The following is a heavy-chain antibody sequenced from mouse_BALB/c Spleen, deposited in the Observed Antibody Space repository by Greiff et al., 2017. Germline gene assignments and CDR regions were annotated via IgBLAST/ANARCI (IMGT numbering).Heavy chain of an antibody. Sequence: EVQLQQSGPELMKPGASVKISCKASGYSFTSYYMHWVKQSHGKSLEWIGYIDPFNCGTSYNQKFKGKATLTVDKSSSTAYIHLSSLTSVASAVCDCAGNGTYVVAMDDWGQGTPVTVSS. CDR3: AGNGTYVVAMDD. V-gene: IGHV1-28*01. CDR2: IDPFNCGT. D-gene: IGHD2-1*01. CDR1: GYSFTSYY. J-gene: IGHJ4*01.